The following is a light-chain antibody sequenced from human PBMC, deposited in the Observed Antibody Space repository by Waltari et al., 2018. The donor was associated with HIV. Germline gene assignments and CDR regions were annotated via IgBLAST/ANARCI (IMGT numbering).Light chain of an antibody. CDR3: GTWDSSLGGWV. Sequence: QSVLTHPPSVSAAPGQKVTISCSGSDSNIWGNYVHWSHELPGAAPKLLIYASNKRPCGMPDRFSGAKSGTSATLGITGLQTGDEADYYCGTWDSSLGGWVFGGGTKLAVL. CDR1: DSNIWGNY. V-gene: IGLV1-51*01. CDR2: ASN. J-gene: IGLJ3*02.